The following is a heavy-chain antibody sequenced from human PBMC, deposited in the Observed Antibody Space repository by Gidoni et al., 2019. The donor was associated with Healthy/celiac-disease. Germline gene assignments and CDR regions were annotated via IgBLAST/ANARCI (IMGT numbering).Heavy chain of an antibody. J-gene: IGHJ5*02. CDR1: GFTCSGAA. D-gene: IGHD5-12*01. Sequence: EVQLVESGGGLVQPGGSLKLSCAASGFTCSGAAMPWVRQASGKGLEWVGRISIKANSYATAYAASVKGRFTISRDDSKNTAYLQMNSLKTEDTAVYYCTSHLGLVATGYNWFDPWGQGPLVTVSS. CDR2: ISIKANSYAT. CDR3: TSHLGLVATGYNWFDP. V-gene: IGHV3-73*02.